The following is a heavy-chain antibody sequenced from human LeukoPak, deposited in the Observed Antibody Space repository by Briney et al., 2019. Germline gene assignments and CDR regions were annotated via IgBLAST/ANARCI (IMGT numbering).Heavy chain of an antibody. J-gene: IGHJ4*02. CDR2: IYYSGST. CDR1: GGSISRGDYY. Sequence: SETLSLTCTVSGGSISRGDYYWSWIRQPPGKGLEWIGYIYYSGSTYYNPSLKSRVTISVDTSKNQFSLKLSSVTAADTAVYYCARVRYPGGFDYWGQGTLVTVSS. D-gene: IGHD1-1*01. CDR3: ARVRYPGGFDY. V-gene: IGHV4-30-4*01.